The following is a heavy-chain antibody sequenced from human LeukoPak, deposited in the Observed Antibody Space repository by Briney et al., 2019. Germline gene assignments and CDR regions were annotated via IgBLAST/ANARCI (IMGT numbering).Heavy chain of an antibody. CDR3: AKDKSSIAAAGTSYYYMDV. V-gene: IGHV3-23*01. CDR1: GFTFSSYA. CDR2: ISGSGGST. Sequence: TGGSLRLSCAASGFTFSSYAMSWVRQAPGKGLEWVSAISGSGGSTYYADSVKGRFTISRDNSKNTLYLQMNSLRAEDTAVYYCAKDKSSIAAAGTSYYYMDVWGKGTTVTVSS. D-gene: IGHD6-13*01. J-gene: IGHJ6*03.